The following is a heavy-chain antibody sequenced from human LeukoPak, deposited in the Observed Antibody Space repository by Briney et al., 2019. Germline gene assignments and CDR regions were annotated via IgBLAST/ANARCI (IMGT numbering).Heavy chain of an antibody. CDR3: AKPRGGYYFDY. J-gene: IGHJ4*02. V-gene: IGHV3-53*05. CDR2: IYGGGST. Sequence: GGSLRLSCAASGFTVSSNYMSWVRQAPGKGLEWVSVIYGGGSTYYADSVKGRFTISRDNSKNTVYLQMNSLRPEDTAVYYCAKPRGGYYFDYWGQGTLVTVSS. CDR1: GFTVSSNY. D-gene: IGHD3-3*01.